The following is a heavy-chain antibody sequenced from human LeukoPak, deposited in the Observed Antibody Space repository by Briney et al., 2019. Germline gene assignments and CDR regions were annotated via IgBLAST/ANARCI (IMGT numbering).Heavy chain of an antibody. J-gene: IGHJ4*02. CDR2: IYYSGST. D-gene: IGHD6-19*01. V-gene: IGHV4-59*01. CDR1: GGSIRSYY. CDR3: ARVLPYSSGWGVDH. Sequence: PSETLSLTCTVSGGSIRSYYWSWIRQPPGKGLEWIGYIYYSGSTNYNPSLKSRVTISVDTSRNQFSLNVSSVTAADTAVYYCARVLPYSSGWGVDHWGQGTLVTVSP.